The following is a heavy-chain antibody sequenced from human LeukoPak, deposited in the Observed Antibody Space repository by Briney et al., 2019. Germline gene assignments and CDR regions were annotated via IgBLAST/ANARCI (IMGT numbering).Heavy chain of an antibody. Sequence: GGSLRLSCAASGFTFSSYSMSCVRQAPGKGLGWVSAISYSGGNTYYADSMNGRFPISRDNSKNKLYLQINSLRAEDTAIYYCAQSSSGWSDFDYWGQGTLVTVSS. CDR1: GFTFSSYS. V-gene: IGHV3-23*01. CDR2: ISYSGGNT. J-gene: IGHJ4*02. D-gene: IGHD6-19*01. CDR3: AQSSSGWSDFDY.